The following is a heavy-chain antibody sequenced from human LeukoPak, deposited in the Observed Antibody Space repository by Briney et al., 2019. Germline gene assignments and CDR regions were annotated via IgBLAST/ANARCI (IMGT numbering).Heavy chain of an antibody. CDR3: AKRMAGYYYDSSGYFVY. J-gene: IGHJ4*02. D-gene: IGHD3-22*01. CDR2: ISGSGGST. CDR1: GFTFSSYA. V-gene: IGHV3-23*01. Sequence: GGSLRLSCAASGFTFSSYAMSWVRQAPGKALEWVSAISGSGGSTYYADSVKGRFTISRDNSKNTLYLQMNSLRAEVTAVYYCAKRMAGYYYDSSGYFVYWGQGTLVTVSS.